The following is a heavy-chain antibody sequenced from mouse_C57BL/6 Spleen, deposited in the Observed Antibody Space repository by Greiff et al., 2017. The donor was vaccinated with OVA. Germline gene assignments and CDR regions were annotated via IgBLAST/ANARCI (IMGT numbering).Heavy chain of an antibody. Sequence: EVHLVESGGGLVQPGGSLKLSCAASGFTFSDYYMYWVRQTPEKRLEWVAYISNGGGSTYYPDTVKGRFTISRDNAKNTLYLQMSRLKSEDTAMYYCARRYDYYWYFDVWGTGTTVTVSS. CDR3: ARRYDYYWYFDV. V-gene: IGHV5-12*01. CDR2: ISNGGGST. J-gene: IGHJ1*03. CDR1: GFTFSDYY. D-gene: IGHD2-4*01.